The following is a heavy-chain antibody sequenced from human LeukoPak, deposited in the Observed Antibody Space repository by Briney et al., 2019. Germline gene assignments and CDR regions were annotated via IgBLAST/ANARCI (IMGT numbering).Heavy chain of an antibody. CDR1: GFTFSNAW. CDR3: SAFMVRGVYTDY. Sequence: PGGSLRLSCAASGFTFSNAWMSWVRQAPGKGLEWVGRIKSKTDGGTTDYAAPVKGRFTISRDDSKNTLYLQMNSLKTEDTAVYYCSAFMVRGVYTDYWGQGTLVTVSS. V-gene: IGHV3-15*01. CDR2: IKSKTDGGTT. D-gene: IGHD3-10*01. J-gene: IGHJ4*02.